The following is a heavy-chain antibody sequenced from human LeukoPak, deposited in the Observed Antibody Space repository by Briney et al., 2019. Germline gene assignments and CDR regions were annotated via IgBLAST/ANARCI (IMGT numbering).Heavy chain of an antibody. CDR3: ARGYDFWSGYLLGMDV. V-gene: IGHV3-23*01. Sequence: AGGSLRLSCAASGFIFSSSALTWVRQAPGKGPEWVSTMSGSGTTSFYADSVKGRFTISRDSSKNTLFLQMNSLRAEDTAVYYCARGYDFWSGYLLGMDVWGQGTTVTVSS. CDR2: MSGSGTTS. D-gene: IGHD3-3*01. CDR1: GFIFSSSA. J-gene: IGHJ6*02.